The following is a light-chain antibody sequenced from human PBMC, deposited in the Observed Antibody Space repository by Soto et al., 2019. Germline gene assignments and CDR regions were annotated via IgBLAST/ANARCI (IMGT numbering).Light chain of an antibody. CDR1: QDISSW. CDR3: QQADSFPLT. V-gene: IGKV1-12*01. Sequence: DIQMTQSPSSVSASVGDRVTITCRASQDISSWLAWYQQKPGNAPKVLIFAASTLQRGVPSRFSGSGSGTDFTLTISSLQPEDFATYFYQQADSFPLTFGGGTKVDIK. CDR2: AAS. J-gene: IGKJ4*01.